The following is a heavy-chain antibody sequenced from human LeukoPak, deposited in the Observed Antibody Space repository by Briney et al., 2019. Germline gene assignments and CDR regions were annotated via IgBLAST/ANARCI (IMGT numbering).Heavy chain of an antibody. CDR2: IYYSGST. Sequence: SETLSLTCTVSGGSISSYYWSWIRQPPGKGLEWIGYIYYSGSTNYNPSLKSRVTISVDTSKNQFSLKLSSVTAADTAVYYCARARAGYSSSWDSRRGAFDIWGQGTMVTVSS. J-gene: IGHJ3*02. D-gene: IGHD6-13*01. CDR1: GGSISSYY. CDR3: ARARAGYSSSWDSRRGAFDI. V-gene: IGHV4-59*01.